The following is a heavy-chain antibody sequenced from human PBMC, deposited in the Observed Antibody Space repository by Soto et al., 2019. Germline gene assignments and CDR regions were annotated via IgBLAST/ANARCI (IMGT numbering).Heavy chain of an antibody. D-gene: IGHD3-3*01. J-gene: IGHJ5*01. Sequence: SETLSLTCAVYGESFSGYYWRWIRQPPGRERGGIGDINDSGSTNYNPSLKSRVTISVDMSKNQYSLQLSSVTAADTAVFYFCRGQEGVRVTVTFLDSWGHGTLVTVSS. V-gene: IGHV4-34*01. CDR1: GESFSGYY. CDR2: INDSGST. CDR3: CRGQEGVRVTVTFLDS.